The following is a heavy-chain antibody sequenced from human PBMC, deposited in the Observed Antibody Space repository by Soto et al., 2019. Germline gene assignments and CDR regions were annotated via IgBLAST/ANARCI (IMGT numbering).Heavy chain of an antibody. Sequence: EVQLVESGGGLIQPGGSLRLSCAASGFGVSSNYMSWVRQAPGKGLEWVSVIYSGGNTHYADSVKGRFTISRDNSKNTLYLQMNSLRAEDTAVSYCARDSTWIPYYHYGMDVWGQGTTVTVSS. J-gene: IGHJ6*02. CDR1: GFGVSSNY. CDR3: ARDSTWIPYYHYGMDV. CDR2: IYSGGNT. V-gene: IGHV3-53*01. D-gene: IGHD5-18*01.